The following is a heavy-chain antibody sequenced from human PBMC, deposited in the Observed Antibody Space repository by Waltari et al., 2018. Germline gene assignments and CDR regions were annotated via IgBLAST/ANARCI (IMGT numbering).Heavy chain of an antibody. CDR1: GYTFTSYD. Sequence: QVQLVQSGAEVKKPGASVKVSCKASGYTFTSYDINWVRQATGQGLEWMGWMNPNSGNTGYAQKFQGRVTMTRNTSISTAYMELSSLRSEDTAVYYCARAPRSIAARPVVSYYFDYWGQGTLVTVSS. CDR3: ARAPRSIAARPVVSYYFDY. D-gene: IGHD6-6*01. V-gene: IGHV1-8*01. J-gene: IGHJ4*02. CDR2: MNPNSGNT.